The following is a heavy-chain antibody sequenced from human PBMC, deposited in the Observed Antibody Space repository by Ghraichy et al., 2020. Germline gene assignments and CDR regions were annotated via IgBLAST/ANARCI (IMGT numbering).Heavy chain of an antibody. D-gene: IGHD6-25*01. CDR1: GFTFSSYG. CDR3: AKDAASRYWYFDL. V-gene: IGHV3-30*18. J-gene: IGHJ2*01. CDR2: ISYDGSNK. Sequence: GSLRLSCAASGFTFSSYGMHWVRQAPGKGLEWVAVISYDGSNKYYADSVKGRFTISRDNSKNTLYLQMNSLRAEDTAVYYCAKDAASRYWYFDLWGRGTLVTVSS.